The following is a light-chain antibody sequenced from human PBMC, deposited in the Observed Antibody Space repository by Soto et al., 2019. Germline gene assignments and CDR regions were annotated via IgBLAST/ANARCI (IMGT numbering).Light chain of an antibody. Sequence: DIQMTQSPSTLSASVGDRVTITCRASQSISSWLAWYQQKPGKAPKLLIYDASSLESGVPSRFSGSGSGTEFTLTISSLQPDDFATYYCQHYSTVWAFGQGTKVEI. CDR1: QSISSW. V-gene: IGKV1-5*01. J-gene: IGKJ1*01. CDR3: QHYSTVWA. CDR2: DAS.